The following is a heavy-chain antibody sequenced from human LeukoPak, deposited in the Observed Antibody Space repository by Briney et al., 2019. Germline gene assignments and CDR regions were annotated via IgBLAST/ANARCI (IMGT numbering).Heavy chain of an antibody. Sequence: GASVKVSCKASGYTFTSYGISWVRQAPGQGLEWIGWISAYNGNTNYAQKLQGRVTMTTDTSTSTAYMELRSLRSDDTAVYYCARDTTYYDFWSGYYPGDFDLWGRGTLVTVSS. V-gene: IGHV1-18*01. CDR1: GYTFTSYG. D-gene: IGHD3-3*01. CDR2: ISAYNGNT. CDR3: ARDTTYYDFWSGYYPGDFDL. J-gene: IGHJ2*01.